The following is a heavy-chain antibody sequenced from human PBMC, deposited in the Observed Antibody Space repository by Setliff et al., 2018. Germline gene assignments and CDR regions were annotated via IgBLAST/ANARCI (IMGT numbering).Heavy chain of an antibody. D-gene: IGHD3-16*02. V-gene: IGHV7-4-1*02. J-gene: IGHJ6*03. CDR2: INTNTGNP. CDR3: ARASRFATIVWKGDYYMDV. Sequence: ASVKVSCKASGYSFSTYAMSWIRQAPGQGLEWMGWINTNTGNPSYAQGFTGRFVFSLDTSVSTAYLQIRSLKPEDTAMYYCARASRFATIVWKGDYYMDVWGKGTTVTVSS. CDR1: GYSFSTYA.